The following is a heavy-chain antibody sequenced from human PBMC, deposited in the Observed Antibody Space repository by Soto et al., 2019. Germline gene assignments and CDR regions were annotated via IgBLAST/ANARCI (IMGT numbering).Heavy chain of an antibody. Sequence: GGSLRLSCAASGFTFTNYGMHWVRQAPGKGLEWVAFVYHDGSNKYDADSVRGRFTISRDNSKNTLYLQMNSLRAEDTAVYYCARRYYYGSGSQWYYMDVWGKGTTVTVSS. CDR3: ARRYYYGSGSQWYYMDV. D-gene: IGHD3-10*01. CDR2: VYHDGSNK. J-gene: IGHJ6*03. CDR1: GFTFTNYG. V-gene: IGHV3-33*01.